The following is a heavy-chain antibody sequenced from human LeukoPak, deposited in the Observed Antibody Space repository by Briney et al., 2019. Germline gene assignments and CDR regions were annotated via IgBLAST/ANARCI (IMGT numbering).Heavy chain of an antibody. CDR2: ISLGGETR. Sequence: PGGSLRLSCAASGFTFSSYSMNWVRQAPGKGLEWVSHISLGGETRYCADSVRGRFTISRDAAGNSLYLQMNSLRAEDTAVYYCAKDVVVRGVYFDYWGQGTLVTVSS. CDR1: GFTFSSYS. V-gene: IGHV3-48*01. CDR3: AKDVVVRGVYFDY. D-gene: IGHD3-10*01. J-gene: IGHJ4*02.